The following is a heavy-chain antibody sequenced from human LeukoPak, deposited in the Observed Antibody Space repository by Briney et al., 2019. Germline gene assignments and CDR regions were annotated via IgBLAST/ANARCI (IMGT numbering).Heavy chain of an antibody. V-gene: IGHV4-30-4*08. CDR2: IYYSGST. CDR3: AREDGDSNWFDP. Sequence: SETLSLTCTVSGGSISSGDYYWSWLRQPPGMGLEWIGYIYYSGSTYYNPSLKSRVTISVDTSKNQFSLKLSSVTAADTAVYYCAREDGDSNWFDPWGQGTLVTVSS. CDR1: GGSISSGDYY. J-gene: IGHJ5*02. D-gene: IGHD4-17*01.